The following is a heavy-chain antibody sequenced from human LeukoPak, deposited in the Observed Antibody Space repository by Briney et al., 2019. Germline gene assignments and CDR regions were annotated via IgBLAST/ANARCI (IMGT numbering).Heavy chain of an antibody. CDR1: GFTFSSYN. J-gene: IGHJ4*02. CDR2: ITSGSSYI. CDR3: ARTPRYYYDSSGYYLRNDREYYFDY. V-gene: IGHV3-21*04. Sequence: PGGSLRLSCAASGFTFSSYNMNWVRQAPGKGLEWVSSITSGSSYIYYADSVKGRFTISRDNAKNSLYLQMNSLRAEDTAVYYCARTPRYYYDSSGYYLRNDREYYFDYWGQGALVTVSS. D-gene: IGHD3-22*01.